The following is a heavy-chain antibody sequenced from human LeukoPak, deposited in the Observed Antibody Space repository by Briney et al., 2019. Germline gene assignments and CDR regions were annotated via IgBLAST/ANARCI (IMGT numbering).Heavy chain of an antibody. D-gene: IGHD1-26*01. CDR2: ISSSSSTI. CDR3: ARSSGSYYVTAFDP. J-gene: IGHJ5*02. Sequence: GGSLRLSCAASGFTFSSYSMNWVRQATGKGLEWVSYISSSSSTIYYADSVKGRFTISRDNAKNSLYLQMNSLRAEDTAVYYCARSSGSYYVTAFDPWGQGTLVTVSS. CDR1: GFTFSSYS. V-gene: IGHV3-48*04.